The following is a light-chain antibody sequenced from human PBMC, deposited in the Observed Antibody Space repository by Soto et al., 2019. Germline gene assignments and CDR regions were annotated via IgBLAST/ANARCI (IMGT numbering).Light chain of an antibody. J-gene: IGKJ5*01. CDR3: QQYNNWPPIT. CDR2: DAS. V-gene: IGKV3-15*01. Sequence: ETLMTQSPATLYVSPGETATLSCRASQSVSSNLAWYQQKPGQAPSLLIYDASTRATGVPVRFSGSGSGTEFTLTITSLQSEDFAVYYCQQYNNWPPITFGQGTHWRL. CDR1: QSVSSN.